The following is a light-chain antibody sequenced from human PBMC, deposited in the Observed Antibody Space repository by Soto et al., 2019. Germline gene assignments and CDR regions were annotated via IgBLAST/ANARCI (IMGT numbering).Light chain of an antibody. CDR2: GAS. CDR3: QQYGSSPRT. J-gene: IGKJ1*01. CDR1: QRISSNY. Sequence: EIVLTQSPGTLSMSPGERATLSCRARQRISSNYLTWYQQKPGQAPRLHIYGASSRATGIPDRFSGSGSGTDFTLTISRLEAEDFAVYYCQQYGSSPRTFGQGTKVEFK. V-gene: IGKV3-20*01.